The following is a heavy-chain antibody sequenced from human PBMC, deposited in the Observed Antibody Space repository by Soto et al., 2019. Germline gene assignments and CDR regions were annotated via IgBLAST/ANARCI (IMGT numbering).Heavy chain of an antibody. D-gene: IGHD5-12*01. V-gene: IGHV3-72*01. J-gene: IGHJ3*02. Sequence: EVQLVESGGGLVQPGGSLRLSCAASGFTLSDHYMDWVRQAPGQGLQWVGRTRNKANSYTTEYAASVKGRFTISRDDSKNSLYLQMNSLKTEDTSVYYCARSGYNGYDRAFDIWGQGTMVTVSS. CDR1: GFTLSDHY. CDR2: TRNKANSYTT. CDR3: ARSGYNGYDRAFDI.